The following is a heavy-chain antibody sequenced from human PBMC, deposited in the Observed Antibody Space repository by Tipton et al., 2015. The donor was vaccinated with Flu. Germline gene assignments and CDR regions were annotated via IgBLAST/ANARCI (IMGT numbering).Heavy chain of an antibody. CDR1: GGSFSTSNYN. CDR3: ARLSRPMYATYVFDN. Sequence: TLSLTCLVSGGSFSTSNYNWAWIRQPPGKWLEWIGDIHYSGSTKYNPSLKSRVSISLETSKNQVSLKLSSATAADTAVYYCARLSRPMYATYVFDNWGQGTLIIVSS. D-gene: IGHD2-8*01. CDR2: IHYSGST. V-gene: IGHV4-39*07. J-gene: IGHJ4*02.